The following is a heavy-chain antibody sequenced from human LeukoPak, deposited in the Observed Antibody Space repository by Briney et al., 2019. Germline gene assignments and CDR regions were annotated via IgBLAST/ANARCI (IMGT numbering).Heavy chain of an antibody. J-gene: IGHJ3*02. V-gene: IGHV4-34*01. CDR3: ARFGPYGDYVDAFDI. CDR1: GGSFSGYY. Sequence: SETLSLTCAVYGGSFSGYYWSWIRQPPGKGLEWIGEINHSGSTNYNPSLKSRVTISVDTSKNQFSLKLSSVTAADTAVYYCARFGPYGDYVDAFDIWGQGTMVTGSS. CDR2: INHSGST. D-gene: IGHD4-17*01.